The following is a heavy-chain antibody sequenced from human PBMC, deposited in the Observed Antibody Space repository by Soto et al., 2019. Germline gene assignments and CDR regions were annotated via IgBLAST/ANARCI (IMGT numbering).Heavy chain of an antibody. V-gene: IGHV3-23*01. CDR2: ISGSGDNT. D-gene: IGHD5-12*01. CDR1: GFSFDDYA. Sequence: EVQLLESGGGLVQPGGSLRLSCAASGFSFDDYAMTWVRQAAGKGLEWVSAISGSGDNTYYADSVKGRFTISRDNSKNTLYLQLHSLRAEDTAVYYCAKGFYSCYDLPYFDYWGQGTLVTLSS. CDR3: AKGFYSCYDLPYFDY. J-gene: IGHJ4*02.